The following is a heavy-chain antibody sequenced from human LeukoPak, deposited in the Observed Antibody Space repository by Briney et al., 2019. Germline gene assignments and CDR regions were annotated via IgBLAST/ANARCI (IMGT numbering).Heavy chain of an antibody. J-gene: IGHJ4*02. CDR1: GGSISSGGHY. V-gene: IGHV4-31*03. Sequence: SETLSLTCTVSGGSISSGGHYWSWIRQHPGKGLEWIGHITDSGSTYYNPSLESRITTSIDTSKNQFSLKLRSVTAADTAVYFCARALGTGWSQKEWGQGTLVTVSS. CDR3: ARALGTGWSQKE. CDR2: ITDSGST. D-gene: IGHD6-19*01.